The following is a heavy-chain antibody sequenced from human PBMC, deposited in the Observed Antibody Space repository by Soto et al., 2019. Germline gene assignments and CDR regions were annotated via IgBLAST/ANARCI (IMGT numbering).Heavy chain of an antibody. CDR1: GVTFSGSA. CDR3: TRPSPRGSSWSPNWFDP. D-gene: IGHD6-13*01. J-gene: IGHJ5*02. CDR2: IRSKANSYAT. V-gene: IGHV3-73*01. Sequence: GGSLRLSCAASGVTFSGSAMHWVRKASGKGLDWVGRIRSKANSYATAYAASVKGRFTISRDDSKNTAYLQMNSLKTEDTAVYYCTRPSPRGSSWSPNWFDPWGQGTLVTVSS.